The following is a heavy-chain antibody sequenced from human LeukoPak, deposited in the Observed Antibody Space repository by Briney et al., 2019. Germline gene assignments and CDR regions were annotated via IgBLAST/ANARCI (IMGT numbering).Heavy chain of an antibody. V-gene: IGHV1-69*04. Sequence: GASVKVSCKASGGTFSSYTISWVRQAPGQGLEWMGGIIPILGIANYAQKFQGRVTITADKSTSTAYMELSSLRSEDTAVYYCARDGLDPQYQLLLVSGDYWGQGTLVTVSS. CDR2: IIPILGIA. D-gene: IGHD2-2*01. CDR1: GGTFSSYT. J-gene: IGHJ4*02. CDR3: ARDGLDPQYQLLLVSGDY.